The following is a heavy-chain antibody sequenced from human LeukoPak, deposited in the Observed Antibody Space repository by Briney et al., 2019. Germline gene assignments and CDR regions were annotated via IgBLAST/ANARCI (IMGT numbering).Heavy chain of an antibody. V-gene: IGHV1-18*01. D-gene: IGHD2-8*01. J-gene: IGHJ4*02. CDR1: DYTFTNYG. CDR3: ARTNLDCKNGVCYDY. Sequence: ASVKVSCKASDYTFTNYGVSWVRQAPGQGLEWMGWISAFNGKTYYAQKFQGRVTVTTDTSTSTAYMDLRSLRSDDTAVYYCARTNLDCKNGVCYDYWGQGTPVTVSS. CDR2: ISAFNGKT.